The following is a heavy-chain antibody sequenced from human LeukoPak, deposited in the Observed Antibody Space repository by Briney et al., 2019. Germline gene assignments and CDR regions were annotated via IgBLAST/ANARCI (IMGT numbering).Heavy chain of an antibody. CDR1: AGSISTYY. CDR3: ARASGARSSWYY. J-gene: IGHJ4*02. V-gene: IGHV4-59*01. CDR2: IYYSGST. Sequence: PSETLSLTCTVSAGSISTYYWSWIRQPPGKGLEWIGYIYYSGSTNYNPSLKSRVTMSVDTSKNQFSLKLSSVTAADTAVYYCARASGARSSWYYWGQGTLVTVSS. D-gene: IGHD6-13*01.